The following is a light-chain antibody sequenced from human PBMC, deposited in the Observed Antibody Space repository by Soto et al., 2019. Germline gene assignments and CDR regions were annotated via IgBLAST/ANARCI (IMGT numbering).Light chain of an antibody. CDR3: QQRSNSFT. J-gene: IGKJ3*01. CDR1: QSVSSY. Sequence: EILVTQSPATLSLSPGERATLSCRASQSVSSYLAWYQQKPSQAPRLLIYDASNRATGIPARFSGSGSGTDFTLTISSLEPEDFAVYYCQQRSNSFTFGPGTKVDIK. V-gene: IGKV3-11*01. CDR2: DAS.